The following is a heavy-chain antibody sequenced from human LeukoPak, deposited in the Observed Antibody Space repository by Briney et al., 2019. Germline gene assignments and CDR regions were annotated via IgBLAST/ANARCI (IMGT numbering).Heavy chain of an antibody. V-gene: IGHV4-59*01. D-gene: IGHD3-22*01. Sequence: SETLSLTCIVSSGFISSYYSSWIRQTPGKGLEWIAFINYSGRIKYNPSLQSRVSISLDTSKNHFSLQLRSVMAADTAVYYCARLVDYDNSGDPDIFDIWGQGTIVSIS. CDR1: SGFISSYY. CDR3: ARLVDYDNSGDPDIFDI. CDR2: INYSGRI. J-gene: IGHJ3*02.